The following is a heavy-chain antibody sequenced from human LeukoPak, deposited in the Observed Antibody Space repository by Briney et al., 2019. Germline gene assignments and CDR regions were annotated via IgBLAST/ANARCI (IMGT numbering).Heavy chain of an antibody. J-gene: IGHJ3*02. Sequence: GGSLRLSCAASGFSFKDDYMSWNRQAPGKGLEWVADISSSGNAVNYADSVKGRFTVSRDNAKTSLFLQMSSLRAEDTAVYYCARSTTSDAFDIWGQGTLVTVSS. CDR2: ISSSGNAV. V-gene: IGHV3-11*01. D-gene: IGHD4-17*01. CDR3: ARSTTSDAFDI. CDR1: GFSFKDDY.